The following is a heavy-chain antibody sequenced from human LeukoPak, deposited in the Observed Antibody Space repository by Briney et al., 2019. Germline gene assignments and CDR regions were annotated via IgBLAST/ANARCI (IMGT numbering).Heavy chain of an antibody. CDR3: ARVSGDSSGYTNWLDP. V-gene: IGHV3-74*01. Sequence: GGSLRLSCAASGFTFSSYAMTWVRQAPGKGLVWVSRINSDGSSTSYADSVKGRFTISRDNAKNTLYLQMNSLRAEDTAVYYCARVSGDSSGYTNWLDPWGQGTLVTVSS. J-gene: IGHJ5*02. CDR2: INSDGSST. D-gene: IGHD3-22*01. CDR1: GFTFSSYA.